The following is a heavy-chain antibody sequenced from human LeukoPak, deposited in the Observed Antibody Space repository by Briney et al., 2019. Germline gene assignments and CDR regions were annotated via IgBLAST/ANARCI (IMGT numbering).Heavy chain of an antibody. CDR3: AKGYYGDYGDAFDI. CDR1: GFAFSSYA. V-gene: IGHV3-23*01. CDR2: ISASAYTT. J-gene: IGHJ3*02. Sequence: HPGGSLRLSCAASGFAFSSYAMLWVRQAPGRGLEWVSVISASAYTTHYADSVKGRFTISRDNSKNALYLLMNSLRAEDTALYYCAKGYYGDYGDAFDIWGQGTMVTVSS. D-gene: IGHD4-17*01.